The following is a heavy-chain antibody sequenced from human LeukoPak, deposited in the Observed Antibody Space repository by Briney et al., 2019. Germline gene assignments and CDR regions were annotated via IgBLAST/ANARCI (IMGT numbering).Heavy chain of an antibody. CDR2: INHSGST. Sequence: SETLSLTCAVYGGSFSGYYWSWIRQPPGKGLEWIGEINHSGSTNYNPSLKSRVTISVDTSKNQFSLKLSSVTAADTAVYYCARGSRFWSGYYILYNWFDPWGQGTLVTVSS. D-gene: IGHD3-3*01. CDR1: GGSFSGYY. J-gene: IGHJ5*02. CDR3: ARGSRFWSGYYILYNWFDP. V-gene: IGHV4-34*01.